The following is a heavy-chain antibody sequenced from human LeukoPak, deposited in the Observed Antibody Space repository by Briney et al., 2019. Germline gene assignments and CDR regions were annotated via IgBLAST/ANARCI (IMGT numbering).Heavy chain of an antibody. V-gene: IGHV1-8*01. CDR1: GYTFTSYD. CDR2: MNPNSGNT. CDR3: ATYCSCGTCPFDY. J-gene: IGHJ4*02. D-gene: IGHD2-15*01. Sequence: ASVKVSCKASGYTFTSYDINWVRQATGQGLEWMGWMNPNSGNTGYAQKFQGRVPMTRNTSISAAYMELSSLRSEDTAVYYCATYCSCGTCPFDYWGQGTLVTVSS.